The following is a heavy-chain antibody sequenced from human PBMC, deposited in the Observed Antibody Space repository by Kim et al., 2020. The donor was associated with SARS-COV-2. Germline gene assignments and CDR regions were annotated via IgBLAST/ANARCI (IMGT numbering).Heavy chain of an antibody. J-gene: IGHJ4*02. Sequence: GGSLRLSCAASGFTFSSYAMHWVRQAPGKGLEWVAVISYDGSNKYYADSVKGRFTISRDNSKNTLYLQMNSLRAEDTAVYYCARDRPPFDSSGVLDYWGQGTLVTVSS. CDR2: ISYDGSNK. CDR3: ARDRPPFDSSGVLDY. V-gene: IGHV3-30*04. CDR1: GFTFSSYA. D-gene: IGHD3-22*01.